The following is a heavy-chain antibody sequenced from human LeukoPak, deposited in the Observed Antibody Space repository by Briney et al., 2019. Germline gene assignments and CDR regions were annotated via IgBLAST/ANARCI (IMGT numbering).Heavy chain of an antibody. CDR1: GFTFSSYS. D-gene: IGHD6-6*01. V-gene: IGHV3-21*01. J-gene: IGHJ5*02. Sequence: GRSLRLSCAASGFTFSSYSMNWVRQAPGKGLEWVSSISSSSSYIYYADSVKGRFTISRDNAKNSLYLQMNSLRAEDTAVYYCARGHIAARLDPWGQGTLVTVSS. CDR2: ISSSSSYI. CDR3: ARGHIAARLDP.